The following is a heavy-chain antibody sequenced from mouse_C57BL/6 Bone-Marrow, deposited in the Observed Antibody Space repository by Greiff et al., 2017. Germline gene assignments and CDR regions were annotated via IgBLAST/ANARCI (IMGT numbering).Heavy chain of an antibody. CDR2: ISSGGDYI. Sequence: EVKVVESGEGLVKPGGSLKLSCAASGFTFSSYAMSWVRQTPEKRLEWVAYISSGGDYIYYADTVKGRFTFSRDNARNTLYLQMSSLKSEDTAMYYCTRDHGWYFDVWGTGTTVTVSS. CDR1: GFTFSSYA. J-gene: IGHJ1*03. V-gene: IGHV5-9-1*02. CDR3: TRDHGWYFDV.